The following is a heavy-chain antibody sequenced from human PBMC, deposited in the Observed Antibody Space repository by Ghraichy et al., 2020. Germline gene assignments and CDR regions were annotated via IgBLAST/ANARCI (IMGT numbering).Heavy chain of an antibody. CDR3: ARQNHILTGRQIYYYYYMDV. Sequence: SETLSLTCTVSGGSISTNYWSWIRQPPGKGLEWIGNIYYSGGTNYNPSLKSRLTISVDTSKNQFSLKLTSVTAADTAVYYCARQNHILTGRQIYYYYYMDVWGKGTTVTVSS. V-gene: IGHV4-59*01. D-gene: IGHD3-9*01. J-gene: IGHJ6*03. CDR1: GGSISTNY. CDR2: IYYSGGT.